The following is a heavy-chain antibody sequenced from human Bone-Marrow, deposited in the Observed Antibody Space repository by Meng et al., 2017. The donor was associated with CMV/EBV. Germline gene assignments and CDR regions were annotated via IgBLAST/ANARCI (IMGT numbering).Heavy chain of an antibody. D-gene: IGHD3-10*01. CDR3: ARSRLWFGELLPLGY. J-gene: IGHJ4*02. V-gene: IGHV4-59*01. CDR2: ISYSGST. Sequence: SETLSLTCTVSGSSISSYYWSWIRQPPGKVLEWIGYISYSGSTNYNPSLKSRVTISVDTSKNQFSLKLSSVTAADTAVYYCARSRLWFGELLPLGYWGQGTLVTVSS. CDR1: GSSISSYY.